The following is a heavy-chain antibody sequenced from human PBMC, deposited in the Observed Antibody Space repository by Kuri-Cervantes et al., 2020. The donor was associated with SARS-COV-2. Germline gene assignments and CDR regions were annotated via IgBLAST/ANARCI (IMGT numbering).Heavy chain of an antibody. J-gene: IGHJ4*02. CDR3: AKDSRGFHRPIDS. V-gene: IGHV3-23*01. Sequence: GGSLRLSCVASGFTFSNYAMNWVRQAPGRGPGWVSGIAGDGHGTDYGDSVRGRFTMSRDNSRNILYLQMNNLRVEDTAVYYCAKDSRGFHRPIDSWGQGTLVTVSS. D-gene: IGHD3-16*01. CDR1: GFTFSNYA. CDR2: IAGDGHGT.